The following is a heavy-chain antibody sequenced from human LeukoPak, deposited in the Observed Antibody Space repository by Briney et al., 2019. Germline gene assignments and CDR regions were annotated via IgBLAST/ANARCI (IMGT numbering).Heavy chain of an antibody. J-gene: IGHJ4*02. Sequence: TSETLSLTCTVSGGSISSSSYYWGWIRQPPGKGLEWIGSIYYSGSTYYNPSLKSRVTISVDTSKNQFSLKLSSVTAADTAVYYCAIRQTNYYDSSGKNDYWGQGTLVTVSS. CDR3: AIRQTNYYDSSGKNDY. V-gene: IGHV4-39*01. CDR2: IYYSGST. CDR1: GGSISSSSYY. D-gene: IGHD3-22*01.